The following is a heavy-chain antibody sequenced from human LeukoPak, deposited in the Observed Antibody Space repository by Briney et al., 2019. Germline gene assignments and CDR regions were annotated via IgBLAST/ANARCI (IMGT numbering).Heavy chain of an antibody. Sequence: SETLSLTCTVSGGSISSGSYYWSWIRQPAGKGLEWIGRIYTSGSTNYNPSLKSRVTISVDTSKNQFSLELSSVTAADTAVYYCARSYGVIANYFDYWGQGTLVTVSS. V-gene: IGHV4-61*02. CDR1: GGSISSGSYY. J-gene: IGHJ4*02. CDR2: IYTSGST. CDR3: ARSYGVIANYFDY. D-gene: IGHD4-17*01.